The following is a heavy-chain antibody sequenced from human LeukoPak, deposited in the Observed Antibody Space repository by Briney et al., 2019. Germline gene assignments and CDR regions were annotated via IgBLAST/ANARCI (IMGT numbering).Heavy chain of an antibody. CDR1: GYIFTGYY. Sequence: ASVKVSCKASGYIFTGYYMHWVRQAPGQGLEWMGWINPNSGGTNYAQKFQGRVTMTRDTSISTAYMELSSLRSDDTAVYYCARDLEGYRYGSGNYPQWGQGTLVTVSS. D-gene: IGHD3-10*01. V-gene: IGHV1-2*02. J-gene: IGHJ4*02. CDR3: ARDLEGYRYGSGNYPQ. CDR2: INPNSGGT.